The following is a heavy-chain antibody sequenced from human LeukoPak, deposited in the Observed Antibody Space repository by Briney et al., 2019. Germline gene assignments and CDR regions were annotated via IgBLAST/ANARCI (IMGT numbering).Heavy chain of an antibody. CDR1: GYTLTELS. Sequence: ASVKVSCKVSGYTLTELSMHSVRQPPGKGFEWMGGFDPEDGETIYAQKFQGRVTMTEDTSTDTAYMELSSLRSEDTAVYYCATGRGKIIIAVKFDYWGQGTLVTVSS. D-gene: IGHD6-25*01. J-gene: IGHJ4*02. V-gene: IGHV1-24*01. CDR3: ATGRGKIIIAVKFDY. CDR2: FDPEDGET.